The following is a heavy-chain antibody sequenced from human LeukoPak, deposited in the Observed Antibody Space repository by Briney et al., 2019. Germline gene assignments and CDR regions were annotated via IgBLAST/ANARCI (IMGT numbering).Heavy chain of an antibody. CDR3: ARGIAVAVNDY. J-gene: IGHJ4*02. Sequence: GGSLRLSCAASGFTFSSYWMSWVGQAPGKGREWVANIKQDGSEKYYVDSVKGRFTISRDNAKNSLYLQMNSLRAEDTAVYYCARGIAVAVNDYWGQGTLVTVSS. CDR1: GFTFSSYW. V-gene: IGHV3-7*04. CDR2: IKQDGSEK. D-gene: IGHD6-19*01.